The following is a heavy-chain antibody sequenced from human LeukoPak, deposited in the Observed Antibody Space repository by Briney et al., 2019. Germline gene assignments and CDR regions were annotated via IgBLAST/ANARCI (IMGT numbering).Heavy chain of an antibody. CDR2: INHSGST. Sequence: SETLSLTCAVYGGSFSGYYWSWIRQPPGKGLEWIGEINHSGSTNYNPSLKSRVTISVDTSKNQFSLKLSSVTAADTAVYYCARGLAYGSGSYYNGNWFDPWGQGTLVTVSS. CDR3: ARGLAYGSGSYYNGNWFDP. D-gene: IGHD3-10*01. CDR1: GGSFSGYY. J-gene: IGHJ5*02. V-gene: IGHV4-34*01.